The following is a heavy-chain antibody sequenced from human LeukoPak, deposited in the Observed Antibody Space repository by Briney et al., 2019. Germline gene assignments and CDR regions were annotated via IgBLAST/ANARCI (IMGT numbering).Heavy chain of an antibody. J-gene: IGHJ3*02. CDR2: IYYSGST. D-gene: IGHD2-8*01. V-gene: IGHV4-59*01. Sequence: SETLSLTCTVSGGSISSYYWSWIRQPPGKGLEWIGYIYYSGSTNYNPSLKSRVTISVDTSKNQFSLKLSSVTAADTAVYYCAAYCTNGVCYHDAFDIWGQGTMVTVSS. CDR3: AAYCTNGVCYHDAFDI. CDR1: GGSISSYY.